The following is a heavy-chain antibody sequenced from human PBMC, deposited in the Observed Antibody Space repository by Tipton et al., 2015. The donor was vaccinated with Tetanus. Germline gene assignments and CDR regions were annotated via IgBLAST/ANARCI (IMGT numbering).Heavy chain of an antibody. D-gene: IGHD2-2*01. Sequence: TLSLTCTVSGGSITNGGYYWSWIRQHPGKGLDWIGYISYTGTTHYNPSLKSRVTISLDRSKNQFSLKLTSVTAADTAVYYCATGWSECSSWSCSPFDSWGQGTLVTVSS. CDR2: ISYTGTT. V-gene: IGHV4-31*03. CDR1: GGSITNGGYY. CDR3: ATGWSECSSWSCSPFDS. J-gene: IGHJ4*02.